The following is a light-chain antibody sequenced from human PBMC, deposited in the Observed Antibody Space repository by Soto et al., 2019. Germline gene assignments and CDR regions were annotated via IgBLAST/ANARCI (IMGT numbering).Light chain of an antibody. Sequence: SALTQPASVSGSPGQSITISCTGTSSDVGLYNYVSWYQQYPGKAPKLMIFEVSNRPSGVSNRFSGSKSGNTASLTISGLQAEDEADYYCISYTTGSTSYVFGTGTKVTVL. CDR3: ISYTTGSTSYV. J-gene: IGLJ1*01. CDR1: SSDVGLYNY. CDR2: EVS. V-gene: IGLV2-14*01.